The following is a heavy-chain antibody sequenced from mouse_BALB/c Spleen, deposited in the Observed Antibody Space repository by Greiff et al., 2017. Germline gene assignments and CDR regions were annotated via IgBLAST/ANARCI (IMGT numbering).Heavy chain of an antibody. CDR2: ISSGGSYT. Sequence: EVQGVESGGGLVKPGGSLKLSCAASGFTFSSYAMSWVRQSPEKRLEWVAEISSGGSYTYYPDTVTGRFTISRDNAKNTLYLEMSSLRSEDTAMYYCARDQGGYDAYFDDWGQGTTLTVSS. V-gene: IGHV5-9-4*01. J-gene: IGHJ2*01. CDR1: GFTFSSYA. CDR3: ARDQGGYDAYFDD. D-gene: IGHD2-14*01.